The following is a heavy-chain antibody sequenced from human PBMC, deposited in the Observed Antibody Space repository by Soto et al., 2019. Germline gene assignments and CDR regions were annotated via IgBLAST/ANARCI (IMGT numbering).Heavy chain of an antibody. D-gene: IGHD6-19*01. CDR1: GYTFTSYY. V-gene: IGHV1-46*01. J-gene: IGHJ6*02. Sequence: QVQLVQSGAEVKKPGASVKVSCKASGYTFTSYYMHWVRQAPGQGLEWMGIINPSGGSTSYAQKFQGRVTMTRDTSTSTVYMELSSLRSEDTAVYYCARDQYSSGWYPHYYYGMDVWGQGTTVTVSS. CDR2: INPSGGST. CDR3: ARDQYSSGWYPHYYYGMDV.